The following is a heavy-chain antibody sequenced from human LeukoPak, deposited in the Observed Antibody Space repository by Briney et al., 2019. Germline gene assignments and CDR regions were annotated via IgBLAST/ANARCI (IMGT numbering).Heavy chain of an antibody. D-gene: IGHD2-8*02. Sequence: GGSLRLSCAASGFTFSSYAMSWVRQAPGKGLEWVSAISGSGGSTYYADSVKGRFTISRDNSKNTLYLQMNSLRAEETAVYYCAKTTGSNLWYFDLWGRGTLVTVSS. V-gene: IGHV3-23*01. CDR1: GFTFSSYA. CDR3: AKTTGSNLWYFDL. CDR2: ISGSGGST. J-gene: IGHJ2*01.